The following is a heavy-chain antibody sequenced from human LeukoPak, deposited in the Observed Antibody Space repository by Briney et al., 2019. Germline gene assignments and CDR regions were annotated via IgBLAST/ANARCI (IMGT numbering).Heavy chain of an antibody. V-gene: IGHV4-34*01. CDR2: INHSGST. J-gene: IGHJ4*02. CDR1: GGSFSGYY. D-gene: IGHD5-18*01. CDR3: ARGYLSYTYGSYFDY. Sequence: SETLSLTCAVYGGSFSGYYWSWIRQPPGKGLEWIGEINHSGSTNYNPSLKSRVTMTTDTSTTTAYMELRSLRSDDTAVYYCARGYLSYTYGSYFDYWGQGTLVTVSS.